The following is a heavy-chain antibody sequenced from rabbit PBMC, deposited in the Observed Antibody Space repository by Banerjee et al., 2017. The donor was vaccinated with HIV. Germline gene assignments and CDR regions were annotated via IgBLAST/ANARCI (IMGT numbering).Heavy chain of an antibody. V-gene: IGHV1S40*01. Sequence: QSLEESGGGLVQPEGSLTLTCTASGFSFSSSYYMCWVRQAPGKGLEWIACIYAGSGSIYYASWAKGRFTITKTSSTTVTLQMTSLTAADTATYFCARERFSGYGYDDLWGQGTLVTVS. J-gene: IGHJ3*01. CDR1: GFSFSSSYY. CDR3: ARERFSGYGYDDL. D-gene: IGHD6-1*01. CDR2: IYAGSGSI.